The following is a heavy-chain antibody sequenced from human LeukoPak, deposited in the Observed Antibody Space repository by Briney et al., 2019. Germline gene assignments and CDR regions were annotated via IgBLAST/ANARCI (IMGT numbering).Heavy chain of an antibody. J-gene: IGHJ3*02. Sequence: GGSLRLSCAASGFTFSDYYMSWIRQAPGKGLEWVAVISYDGSNKYYADSVKGRFTISRDNSKNTLYLQMNSLRAEDTAVYYCAKEGTTHGAFDIWGQGTMVTVSS. V-gene: IGHV3-30*18. CDR1: GFTFSDYY. D-gene: IGHD1-26*01. CDR2: ISYDGSNK. CDR3: AKEGTTHGAFDI.